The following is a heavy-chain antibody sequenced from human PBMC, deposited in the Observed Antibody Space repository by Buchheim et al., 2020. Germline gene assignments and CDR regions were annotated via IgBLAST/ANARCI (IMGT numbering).Heavy chain of an antibody. D-gene: IGHD6-13*01. Sequence: EVQLGESGGGLVQPGGSLRLSCVASGFNFSTSNMNWVRQAPGKGLEWVSYITDSGATVHYADSVQGRFTVSRDNTKNSLSLQMNSLRVEDTAIYFCARDRGSISWHSFDFWGQGTL. CDR3: ARDRGSISWHSFDF. CDR1: GFNFSTSN. V-gene: IGHV3-48*01. J-gene: IGHJ4*02. CDR2: ITDSGATV.